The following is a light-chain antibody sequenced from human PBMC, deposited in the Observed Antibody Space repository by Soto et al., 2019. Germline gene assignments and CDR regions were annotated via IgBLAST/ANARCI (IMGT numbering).Light chain of an antibody. Sequence: EIVLTQSPATLSLSPGEKATLSCRASQSINTYLGWYQQKPGQAPRLLIYDASNRATGIPARFSGSGSGTDFTLTISSLEPEDFAVYYCQHRYNWPLTFGAGTKVEIK. CDR1: QSINTY. CDR3: QHRYNWPLT. CDR2: DAS. V-gene: IGKV3-11*01. J-gene: IGKJ4*01.